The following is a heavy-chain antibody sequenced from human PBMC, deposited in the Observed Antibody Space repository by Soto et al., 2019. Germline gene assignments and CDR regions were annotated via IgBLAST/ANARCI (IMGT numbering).Heavy chain of an antibody. CDR2: VFYSGNT. CDR1: GVAIDSHY. J-gene: IGHJ4*02. V-gene: IGHV4-59*11. CDR3: ARPFMVPVDYFDY. D-gene: IGHD3-10*01. Sequence: SETLSLTCTVSGVAIDSHYWSWIRQPPGKGLEWIGQVFYSGNTNYNPSLKSRVTISINTPTKQFFLKLTSVTAADTAVYYCARPFMVPVDYFDYWGQGTLVTVSS.